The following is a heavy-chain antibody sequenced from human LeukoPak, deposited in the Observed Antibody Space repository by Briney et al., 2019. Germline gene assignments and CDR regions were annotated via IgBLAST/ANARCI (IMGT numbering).Heavy chain of an antibody. D-gene: IGHD6-6*01. CDR1: GGSITFYY. CDR2: VYYTGST. J-gene: IGHJ4*02. V-gene: IGHV4-59*08. Sequence: PSETLSLTCTVSGGSITFYYWSWIRQPPGKGLEWIGYVYYTGSTNYNPSLKSRVTMFEDKSKNQFSLRLSSVTVADTAVYYCARHFAYSSSSYFDYWGQGSLVTVSS. CDR3: ARHFAYSSSSYFDY.